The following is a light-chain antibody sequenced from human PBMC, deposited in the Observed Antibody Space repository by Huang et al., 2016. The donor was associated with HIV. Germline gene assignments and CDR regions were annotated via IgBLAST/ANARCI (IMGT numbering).Light chain of an antibody. CDR1: QDINNC. CDR2: AAS. Sequence: IRMTQSPSSLSASTGDRVTITCRANQDINNCLAWYQQRPGRVPKLLIYAASTLQSGVPSRFSGNGSGTDFTLTIGSLHSEDVATYYCQQYDIHPLTFGPGTRVDIK. CDR3: QQYDIHPLT. J-gene: IGKJ1*01. V-gene: IGKV1-8*01.